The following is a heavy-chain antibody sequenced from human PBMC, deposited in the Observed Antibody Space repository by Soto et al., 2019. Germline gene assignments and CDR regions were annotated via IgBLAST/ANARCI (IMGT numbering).Heavy chain of an antibody. CDR3: AKDLELGQGAFDI. V-gene: IGHV3-30*18. D-gene: IGHD1-7*01. J-gene: IGHJ3*02. CDR2: ISYDGSNK. Sequence: QVQLVESGGGVVQPRRSLRLSCAASGFTFSSYGMHWVRQAPGKGLEWVAVISYDGSNKYYADSVKGRFTISRDNSKNSLYLQMNSLRAEYTAVYYCAKDLELGQGAFDIWGQGKMVTVSS. CDR1: GFTFSSYG.